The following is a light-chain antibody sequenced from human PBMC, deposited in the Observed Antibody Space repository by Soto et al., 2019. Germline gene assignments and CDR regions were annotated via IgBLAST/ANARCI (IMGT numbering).Light chain of an antibody. CDR2: DVS. CDR1: QDISNY. CDR3: QKYDRLPIT. J-gene: IGKJ5*01. Sequence: DIQMTQSPPSLSVSVGDRVTITCQSSQDISNYLHWFQQKPGKAPQLLIFDVSNLQTGVPSSFSGDGSGTDFAITISSLDPEDIATYYCQKYDRLPITFGHGTRLE. V-gene: IGKV1-33*01.